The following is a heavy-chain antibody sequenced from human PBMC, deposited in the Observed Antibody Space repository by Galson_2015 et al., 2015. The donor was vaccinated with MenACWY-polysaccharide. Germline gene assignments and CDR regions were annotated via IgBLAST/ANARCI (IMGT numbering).Heavy chain of an antibody. J-gene: IGHJ2*01. CDR1: GFTVSSNY. CDR2: IYSGGST. V-gene: IGHV3-66*01. Sequence: SLRLSCAASGFTVSSNYMSWVRQAPGKGLEWVSVIYSGGSTYYADSVKGRFTISRDNSKNTLYLQMNSLRAEDTAVYYCAREPAPVRGVIDWYFDLWGRGTLVTVSS. CDR3: AREPAPVRGVIDWYFDL. D-gene: IGHD3-10*01.